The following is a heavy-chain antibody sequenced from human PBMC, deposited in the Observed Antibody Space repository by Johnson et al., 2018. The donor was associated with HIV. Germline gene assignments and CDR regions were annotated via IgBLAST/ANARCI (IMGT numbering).Heavy chain of an antibody. J-gene: IGHJ3*02. Sequence: QVQLMESGGGVVQPGRSLRLSCAASGFTFSSYAMHWVRQAPGKGLEWVAVISYDGSNKYYADSVKGRFTISRDNSKNTLYLHMNSLRAEDTAVYSCAKAHDYGDYVAFDIWGQGTMVTVSS. CDR3: AKAHDYGDYVAFDI. CDR1: GFTFSSYA. D-gene: IGHD4-17*01. V-gene: IGHV3-30-3*01. CDR2: ISYDGSNK.